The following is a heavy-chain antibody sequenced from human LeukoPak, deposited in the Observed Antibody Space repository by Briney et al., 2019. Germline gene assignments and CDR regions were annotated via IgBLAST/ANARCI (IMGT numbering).Heavy chain of an antibody. D-gene: IGHD6-19*01. CDR2: ISTDGNSI. Sequence: PGGSLRLSCAASGFTFSAYWMHWVRHAPGKGLVWVSRISTDGNSISYADSVKGRFTISRDNAKNTLYLQMNSLRVEDTAVYYCAGAPQWLAYAYDTWGQGTMVTVSS. J-gene: IGHJ3*02. CDR3: AGAPQWLAYAYDT. CDR1: GFTFSAYW. V-gene: IGHV3-74*01.